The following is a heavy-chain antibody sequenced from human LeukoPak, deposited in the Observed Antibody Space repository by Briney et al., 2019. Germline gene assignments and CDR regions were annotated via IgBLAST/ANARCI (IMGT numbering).Heavy chain of an antibody. D-gene: IGHD3-22*01. Sequence: SVKVSCKASGGTFSSYAISWVRQAPGQGLEWMGGIIPIFGTANYAQKFQGRVTMTRDMSTSTVYMELSSLRSEDTAVYYCARGDSSGYGYWGQGTLVTVSS. CDR3: ARGDSSGYGY. CDR2: IIPIFGTA. CDR1: GGTFSSYA. V-gene: IGHV1-69*05. J-gene: IGHJ4*02.